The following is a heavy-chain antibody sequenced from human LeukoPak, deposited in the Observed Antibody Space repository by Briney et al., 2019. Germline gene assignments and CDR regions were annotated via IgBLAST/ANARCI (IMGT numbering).Heavy chain of an antibody. CDR2: IWYDGSNK. CDR1: GFTFSSYG. V-gene: IGHV3-33*01. CDR3: ARDRAPWGRGDAFDI. D-gene: IGHD3-16*01. J-gene: IGHJ3*02. Sequence: GGSLRLSCAASGFTFSSYGMHWVRQAPGKGLEWGAVIWYDGSNKYYADSVKGRFTISRDNSKNTLYLQMNSLRAEDTAVYYWARDRAPWGRGDAFDIWGQGTMVTVSS.